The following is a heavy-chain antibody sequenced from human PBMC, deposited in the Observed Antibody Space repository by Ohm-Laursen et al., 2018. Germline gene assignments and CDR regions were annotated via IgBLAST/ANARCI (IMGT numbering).Heavy chain of an antibody. D-gene: IGHD3-22*01. V-gene: IGHV3-33*01. CDR3: ARGGGFTIIVAGYFDY. J-gene: IGHJ4*02. CDR2: IWYDGSNK. Sequence: SLRLSCSASGFIFRNFGMHWVRQAPGKGLEWVAAIWYDGSNKYYADSVKGRFTISRDNAKNSLFLQMNSLRAEDTAVYYCARGGGFTIIVAGYFDYWGQGTLVTVSS. CDR1: GFIFRNFG.